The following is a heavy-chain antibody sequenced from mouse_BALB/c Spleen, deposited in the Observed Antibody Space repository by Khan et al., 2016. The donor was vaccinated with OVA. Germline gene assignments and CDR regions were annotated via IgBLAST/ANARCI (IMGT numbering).Heavy chain of an antibody. CDR3: ARSHGGY. V-gene: IGHV9-3-1*01. CDR2: INTYTGEP. CDR1: GYTFTDYV. Sequence: QIQLVQSGPDLKKPGETVKISCKAAGYTFTDYVMNWVKQAPGKGLQWMGWINTYTGEPTYADDFKGRFAFSLEASTSTAYLKINSLKNEDTATNFGARSHGGYWGQGTTLTVSS. J-gene: IGHJ2*01.